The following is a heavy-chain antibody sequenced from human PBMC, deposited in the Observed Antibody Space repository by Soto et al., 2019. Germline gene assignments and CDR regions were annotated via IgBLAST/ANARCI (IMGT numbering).Heavy chain of an antibody. CDR3: ATVPQWCMHWLEG. J-gene: IGHJ6*02. V-gene: IGHV3-21*01. CDR1: GFTFSIYN. Sequence: PGGSLSLSCAAASGFTFSIYNMNWVRQSPGKGLEWVSSISGNSNYIYYADSVRGRFTISRDNTKNSLSLQMNSLRAEDTAVYYGATVPQWCMHWLEGWGQGTTVTVAS. CDR2: ISGNSNYI. D-gene: IGHD2-8*01.